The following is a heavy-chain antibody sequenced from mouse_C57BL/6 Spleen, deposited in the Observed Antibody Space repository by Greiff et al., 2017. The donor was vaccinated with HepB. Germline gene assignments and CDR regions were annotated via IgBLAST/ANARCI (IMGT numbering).Heavy chain of an antibody. V-gene: IGHV5-9*01. D-gene: IGHD2-4*01. CDR1: GFTFSSYT. CDR3: ARHGGDYGLRFAY. CDR2: ISGGGGNT. J-gene: IGHJ3*01. Sequence: EVHLVESGGGLVKPGGSLKLSCAASGFTFSSYTMSWVRQTPEKRLEWVATISGGGGNTYYPDSVKGRFTISRDNAKNTLYLQMSSLRSEDTALYYCARHGGDYGLRFAYWGQGTLVTVSA.